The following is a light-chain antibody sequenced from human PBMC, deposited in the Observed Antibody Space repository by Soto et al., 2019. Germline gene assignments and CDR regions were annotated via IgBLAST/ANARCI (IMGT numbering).Light chain of an antibody. CDR2: APS. CDR1: QSISSY. CDR3: QQSYSTPLT. Sequence: DIQMTQSPSSLSASVADRVTITCRASQSISSYLNWYQQKPGKAPKLLIYAPSSLQSGVPSRFSGSGSGTDFTLTISSLQPEDFATYYCQQSYSTPLTFGVGTKVEIK. V-gene: IGKV1-39*01. J-gene: IGKJ4*01.